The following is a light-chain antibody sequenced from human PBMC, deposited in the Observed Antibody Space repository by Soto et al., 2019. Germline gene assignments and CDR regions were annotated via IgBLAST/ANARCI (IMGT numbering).Light chain of an antibody. V-gene: IGKV3-20*01. CDR1: QSVSSATY. CDR2: GAS. J-gene: IGKJ4*01. Sequence: EIVLTQSPGTLSLSPGERATLSCRASQSVSSATYLAWYQQKPGQAPRLLIYGASSRAAGISDRFSGSGSGTDFTLTISRLEPEDFAVYYCQQYGDSPLTFGGGTKVETK. CDR3: QQYGDSPLT.